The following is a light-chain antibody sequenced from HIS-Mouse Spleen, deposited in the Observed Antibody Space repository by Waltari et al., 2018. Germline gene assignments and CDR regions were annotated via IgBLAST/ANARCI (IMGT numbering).Light chain of an antibody. V-gene: IGLV1-40*01. CDR1: SPNTGAGYV. J-gene: IGLJ1*01. Sequence: QSVLTQPPSVSGAPGQRVTISFPGSSPNTGAGYVVHWYQQLPGTAPKPLIYGNSNRPSGVPDRFSGSKSGTSASLAITGLQAEDEADYYCQSYDSSLSAHYVFGTGTKVTVL. CDR2: GNS. CDR3: QSYDSSLSAHYV.